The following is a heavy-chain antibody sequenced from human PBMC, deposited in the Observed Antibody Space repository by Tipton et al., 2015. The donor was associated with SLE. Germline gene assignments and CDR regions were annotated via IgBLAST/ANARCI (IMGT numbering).Heavy chain of an antibody. J-gene: IGHJ3*02. CDR2: IYYSGST. CDR3: ATLSGVAATLDAFGI. CDR1: GRSFSGYY. D-gene: IGHD2-15*01. Sequence: TLSLTCAVYGRSFSGYYWGWIRQPPGKGLEWIGSIYYSGSTYYNPSLKSRVTISVDTSKNQFSLKLSSVTAADTAVYYCATLSGVAATLDAFGIWGQGTMVTVSS. V-gene: IGHV4-34*01.